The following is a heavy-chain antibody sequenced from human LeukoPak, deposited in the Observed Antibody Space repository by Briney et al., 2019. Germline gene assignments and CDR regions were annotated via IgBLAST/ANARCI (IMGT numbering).Heavy chain of an antibody. Sequence: GRSLRLSCAASGFTFDDYAMHWVRQAPGKGLEWVSGISWNSGSIGYADSGKGRFTISRDNTKNSLYLQMNSLRAEDTALYYCAKARAVAGISRSRFDYWGQGTLVTVSS. V-gene: IGHV3-9*01. CDR3: AKARAVAGISRSRFDY. J-gene: IGHJ4*02. CDR1: GFTFDDYA. D-gene: IGHD6-19*01. CDR2: ISWNSGSI.